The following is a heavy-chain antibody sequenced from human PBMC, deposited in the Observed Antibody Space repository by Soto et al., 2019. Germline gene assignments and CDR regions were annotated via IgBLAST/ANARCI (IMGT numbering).Heavy chain of an antibody. J-gene: IGHJ4*02. CDR2: ISGSGGST. V-gene: IGHV3-23*01. Sequence: GGSLRLSCAASGFTFSTYAKSWVRQAPGKGLEWVSSISGSGGSTYYADSVKGRFTISRDNSKNTLYLQMNSLRAEDTAVYYCAKEDNSGLFDYWGQGTMVTVYS. CDR1: GFTFSTYA. D-gene: IGHD3-22*01. CDR3: AKEDNSGLFDY.